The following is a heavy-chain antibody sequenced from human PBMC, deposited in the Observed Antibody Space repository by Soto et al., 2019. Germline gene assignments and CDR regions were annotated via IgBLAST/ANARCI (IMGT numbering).Heavy chain of an antibody. D-gene: IGHD2-2*01. Sequence: QVQLVESGGGVVQPGRSLRLSCAGSGFTFSSYGMHCVRQAPGKGLEWVAVIWYDGSNKYYADSVKGRFTISRDNSKNTLYMQMNSLRAEDTAVYYCARDQEDIVVVPAAAGRYGMDVWGQGTTVTVSS. CDR2: IWYDGSNK. V-gene: IGHV3-33*01. CDR3: ARDQEDIVVVPAAAGRYGMDV. CDR1: GFTFSSYG. J-gene: IGHJ6*02.